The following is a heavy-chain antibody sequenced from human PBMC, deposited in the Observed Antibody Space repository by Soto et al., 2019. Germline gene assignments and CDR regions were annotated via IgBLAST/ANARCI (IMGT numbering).Heavy chain of an antibody. D-gene: IGHD1-20*01. CDR2: ISHSGST. J-gene: IGHJ5*02. CDR3: VSEVNSPPWFDP. CDR1: GGSISSSNW. Sequence: QVQLQESGPGLVKPSGTLSLTCAVSGGSISSSNWWSWVRQPPGKGLEWIGEISHSGSTNYNPSLKSRVTISVDKSKNQFSLKLSSVTAADKAVYYCVSEVNSPPWFDPWGQGTLVTVSS. V-gene: IGHV4-4*02.